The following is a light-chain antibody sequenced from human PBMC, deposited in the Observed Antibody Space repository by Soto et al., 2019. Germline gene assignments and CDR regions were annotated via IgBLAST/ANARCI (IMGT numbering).Light chain of an antibody. CDR3: QQRSNFT. V-gene: IGKV3-11*01. CDR1: QSVSSY. CDR2: DAS. J-gene: IGKJ5*01. Sequence: IVLTQSPSTLSFSPGERATHSCRASQSVSSYLAWYQQKPGQAPRLLIYDASNRATGIPARFSGSGSGTDFTLTISSLEPEDFAVYYCQQRSNFTFGQGTRLEIK.